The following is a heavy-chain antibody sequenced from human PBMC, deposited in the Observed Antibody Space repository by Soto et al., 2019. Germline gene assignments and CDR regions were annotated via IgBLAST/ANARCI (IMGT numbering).Heavy chain of an antibody. J-gene: IGHJ4*02. D-gene: IGHD5-12*01. CDR2: ISSSSSYI. Sequence: PGGSLRLSCAASGFTFSSYSMNWVRQAPGKGLEWVSSISSSSSYIYYADSVKGRFTISRDNAKNSLYLQMNSLRAEDMAVYYCARDVDIVATNQGFDYWGQGTLVTVSS. V-gene: IGHV3-21*01. CDR3: ARDVDIVATNQGFDY. CDR1: GFTFSSYS.